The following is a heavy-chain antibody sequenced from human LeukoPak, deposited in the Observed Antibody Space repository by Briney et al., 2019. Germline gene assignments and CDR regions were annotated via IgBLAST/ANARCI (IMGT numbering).Heavy chain of an antibody. CDR3: ARLMVYATHYYYYGMDV. J-gene: IGHJ6*02. CDR1: RFIFSSYW. D-gene: IGHD2-8*01. Sequence: GGSLRLSCATSRFIFSSYWMTWVRRTPGKGLEWVASINQDGSDKYYVDSVKGRFTISRDNAKKSLYLEMSSLRAEDTAVYYCARLMVYATHYYYYGMDVWGQGTTVTVSS. CDR2: INQDGSDK. V-gene: IGHV3-7*01.